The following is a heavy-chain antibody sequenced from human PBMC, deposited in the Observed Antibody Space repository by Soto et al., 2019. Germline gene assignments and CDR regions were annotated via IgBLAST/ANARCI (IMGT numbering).Heavy chain of an antibody. CDR3: ARVSTVAGHDAFDI. D-gene: IGHD6-19*01. Sequence: GSLRLSCISSGFTFRTYTMNWVRQAPGKGLEWIGYIYYSGSTNYNPSIKSRVTISVDTSKNQFSLKLSSVTAADTAVYYCARVSTVAGHDAFDIWGQGTMVTVS. CDR2: IYYSGST. J-gene: IGHJ3*02. CDR1: GFTFRTYT. V-gene: IGHV4-59*01.